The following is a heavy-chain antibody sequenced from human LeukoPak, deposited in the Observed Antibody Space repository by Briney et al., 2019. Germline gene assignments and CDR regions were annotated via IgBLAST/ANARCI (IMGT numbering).Heavy chain of an antibody. J-gene: IGHJ6*03. CDR2: ISSSSSTI. CDR3: ARAAVGYCSSTSCPRAYYMDV. Sequence: GGSLRLSCAASGFTFSSYSMNWVRQAPGKGLEWVSYISSSSSTIYYADSVKGRFTISRDNAKNSLYLQTNSLRAEDTAVYYCARAAVGYCSSTSCPRAYYMDVWGKGTTVTVSS. V-gene: IGHV3-48*04. D-gene: IGHD2-2*01. CDR1: GFTFSSYS.